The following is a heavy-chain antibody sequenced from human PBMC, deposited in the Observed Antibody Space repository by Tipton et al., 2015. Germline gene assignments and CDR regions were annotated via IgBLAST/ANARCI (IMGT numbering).Heavy chain of an antibody. CDR2: ISSTPTYV. CDR1: GFTFSHYS. Sequence: SLRLSCVASGFTFSHYSMTWVRQAPGKGLEWVSSISSTPTYVYYTDSVQGRSTISRDDAENSLYLQMNSLRAEDTAIYYCARAWFTRGPYYFDYWGQGTLVTVSS. D-gene: IGHD3-10*01. J-gene: IGHJ4*02. CDR3: ARAWFTRGPYYFDY. V-gene: IGHV3-21*01.